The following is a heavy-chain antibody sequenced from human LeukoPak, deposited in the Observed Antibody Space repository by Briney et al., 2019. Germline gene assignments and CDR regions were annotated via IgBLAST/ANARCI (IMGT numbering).Heavy chain of an antibody. CDR1: GFTFDDYA. Sequence: PGGSLRLSCAASGFTFDDYAMHWVRQAPGKGLEWVSGISWNSGSIGYADSVKGRFTISRDSDQNSLYLQMHSLRVEDTAFYYCARRALTVAGISHFDLWGLGTLATVSS. D-gene: IGHD6-19*01. V-gene: IGHV3-9*01. J-gene: IGHJ4*02. CDR3: ARRALTVAGISHFDL. CDR2: ISWNSGSI.